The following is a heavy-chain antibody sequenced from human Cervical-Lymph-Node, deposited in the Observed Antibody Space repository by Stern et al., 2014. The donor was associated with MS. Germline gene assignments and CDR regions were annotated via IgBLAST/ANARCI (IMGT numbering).Heavy chain of an antibody. CDR1: GYTFTGYY. D-gene: IGHD2-15*01. J-gene: IGHJ6*02. Sequence: QVQLVQSGAEVKKPGASVKVSCKASGYTFTGYYMHWVRQAPGQGLEWMGRINPNSGGTNYAQKFQGRVTMPRDTSISTAYMELSRLRSDDTAVYYCARDQYCSGGSCYYYYGMDVWGQGTTVTVSS. CDR3: ARDQYCSGGSCYYYYGMDV. CDR2: INPNSGGT. V-gene: IGHV1-2*06.